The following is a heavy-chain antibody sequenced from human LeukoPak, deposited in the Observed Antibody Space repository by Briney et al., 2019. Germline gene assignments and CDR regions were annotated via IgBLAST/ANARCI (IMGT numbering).Heavy chain of an antibody. CDR1: GGSISSSNW. CDR3: ARTPAVVVPAAFSPRFDP. V-gene: IGHV4-4*02. J-gene: IGHJ5*02. CDR2: IYHSGST. Sequence: SGTLSLTCAVSGGSISSSNWWSWIRQPPGKGLEWIGEIYHSGSTNYNPSLKSRVTISVDKSKNQFSLKLSSVTAADTAVYYCARTPAVVVPAAFSPRFDPWGQGTLVTVSS. D-gene: IGHD2-2*01.